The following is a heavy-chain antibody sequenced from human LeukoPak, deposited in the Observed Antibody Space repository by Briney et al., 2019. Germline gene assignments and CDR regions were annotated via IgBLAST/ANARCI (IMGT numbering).Heavy chain of an antibody. CDR3: AKDGDGDYPDNWFDP. Sequence: PGGSLRLSCAASGFTFSSYARSWVRQAPGKGLEWISAISGSGGSTYYADSVKGRFTISRDNSKNTLYLQMNSLRAEDTAVYYCAKDGDGDYPDNWFDPWGQGTLVTVSS. CDR2: ISGSGGST. CDR1: GFTFSSYA. J-gene: IGHJ5*02. V-gene: IGHV3-23*01. D-gene: IGHD4-17*01.